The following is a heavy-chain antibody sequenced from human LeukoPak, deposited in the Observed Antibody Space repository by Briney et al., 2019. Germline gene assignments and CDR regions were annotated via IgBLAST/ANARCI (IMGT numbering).Heavy chain of an antibody. J-gene: IGHJ4*02. CDR1: GFIFSNCA. CDR2: ISTSSSTI. D-gene: IGHD1-1*01. V-gene: IGHV3-48*02. CDR3: ARDCYRNTWNGDY. Sequence: GGSLRLSCAASGFIFSNCAMNWVRQAPGKGLEWVSYISTSSSTIYYADSVKGRFTISRDNAKNSLYLQMNSLRDEDTAVYYCARDCYRNTWNGDYWGQGTLVTVSS.